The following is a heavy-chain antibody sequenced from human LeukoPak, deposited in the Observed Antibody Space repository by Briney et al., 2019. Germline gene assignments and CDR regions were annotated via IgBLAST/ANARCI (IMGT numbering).Heavy chain of an antibody. CDR3: ARDIADSSGYYYGDGARFDY. V-gene: IGHV3-30-3*01. J-gene: IGHJ4*02. D-gene: IGHD3-22*01. CDR2: ISYDGSNK. Sequence: PGGSLRLSCAASGFTFSSYAIHWVRQAPGKGLEWVAVISYDGSNKYYADSVKGRFTISRDNSKNTLYLQMNSLRGEDTAVYYCARDIADSSGYYYGDGARFDYWGQGTLVTVSS. CDR1: GFTFSSYA.